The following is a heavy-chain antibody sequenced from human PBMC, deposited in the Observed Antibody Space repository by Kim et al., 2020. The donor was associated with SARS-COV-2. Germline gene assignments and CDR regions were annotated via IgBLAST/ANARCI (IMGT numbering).Heavy chain of an antibody. CDR3: ARVVGAQYSSGWYSFYYYMDV. CDR2: IYYSGST. D-gene: IGHD6-19*01. CDR1: GGSISSYY. Sequence: SETLSLTCTVSGGSISSYYWSWIRQPPGKGLEWIGYIYYSGSTNYNPSLKSRVTISGDTSKNQFSLKLSSVTAADTAVYYCARVVGAQYSSGWYSFYYYMDVWGKGTTVTVSS. J-gene: IGHJ6*03. V-gene: IGHV4-59*01.